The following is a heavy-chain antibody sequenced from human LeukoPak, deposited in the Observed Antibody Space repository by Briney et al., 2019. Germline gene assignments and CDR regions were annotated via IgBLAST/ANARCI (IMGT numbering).Heavy chain of an antibody. D-gene: IGHD5-18*01. CDR2: ISYDGSNK. J-gene: IGHJ4*02. CDR1: GFTFSSYA. V-gene: IGHV3-30*04. Sequence: GGSLRLSCAASGFTFSSYAMHWVRQAPGKGLEWVAVISYDGSNKYYADSVKGRFTISRDNSKNTLYLQMNSLRAEDTAVYYCARGDHISGYSYGSFDYWGQGTLVTVSS. CDR3: ARGDHISGYSYGSFDY.